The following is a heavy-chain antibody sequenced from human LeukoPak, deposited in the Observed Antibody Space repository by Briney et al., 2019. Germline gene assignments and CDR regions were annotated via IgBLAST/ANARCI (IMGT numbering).Heavy chain of an antibody. Sequence: GRSLRLSCTPSGFTFGDYAMSWVPEAPGKGLWSGSAVSGRGDTAYYADSVKGRFTISKDNSKSTLSLQMDSLRAEDTAVYYCAKCNGGDCYKDVLDIWGQGTMVTVSS. CDR1: GFTFGDYA. CDR2: VSGRGDTA. CDR3: AKCNGGDCYKDVLDI. V-gene: IGHV3-23*01. D-gene: IGHD2-21*02. J-gene: IGHJ3*02.